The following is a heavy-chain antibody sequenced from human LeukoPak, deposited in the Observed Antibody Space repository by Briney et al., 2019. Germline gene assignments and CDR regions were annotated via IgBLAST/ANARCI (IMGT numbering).Heavy chain of an antibody. CDR1: GGSISSYY. CDR2: VYYSGST. D-gene: IGHD6-19*01. J-gene: IGHJ4*02. Sequence: SQTLSLTCTVSGGSISSYYWSWIRQPPGKGLEWIGYVYYSGSTNYNPSLESRVTISVDTSKNQFSLKLSSVTAADTAVYYCAREYSSGWSGTGYWGQGTLVTVSS. V-gene: IGHV4-59*13. CDR3: AREYSSGWSGTGY.